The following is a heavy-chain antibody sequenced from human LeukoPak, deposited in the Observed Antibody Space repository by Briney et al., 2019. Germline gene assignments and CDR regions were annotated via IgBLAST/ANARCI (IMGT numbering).Heavy chain of an antibody. J-gene: IGHJ4*02. CDR3: ARDQDPRQRLDY. Sequence: GGSLRLSCAASGFSFSSNSMSWVRQAPGKGLEWVSYISSSGSTIYYANSVKGRFTISRDNAKNSLYLQMNSLRAEDTAVYYCARDQDPRQRLDYWGQGTLVTVSS. V-gene: IGHV3-48*04. D-gene: IGHD6-25*01. CDR2: ISSSGSTI. CDR1: GFSFSSNS.